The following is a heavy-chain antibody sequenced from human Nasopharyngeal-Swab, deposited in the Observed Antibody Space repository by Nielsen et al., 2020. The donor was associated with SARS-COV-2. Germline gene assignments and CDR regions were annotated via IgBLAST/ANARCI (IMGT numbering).Heavy chain of an antibody. V-gene: IGHV3-11*04. CDR3: VRGGYYFMDV. CDR2: ISTTGSAI. Sequence: WIRQPPGQGPEWLSYISTTGSAIYYADSVRGRFTISRDNTKNSLYLQMNSLRAEDTAVYYCVRGGYYFMDVWGKGTRVTVSS. J-gene: IGHJ6*03.